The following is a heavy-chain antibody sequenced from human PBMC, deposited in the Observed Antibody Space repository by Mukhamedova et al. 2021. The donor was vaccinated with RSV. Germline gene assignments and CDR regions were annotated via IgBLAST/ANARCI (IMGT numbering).Heavy chain of an antibody. Sequence: YMHWVRQAPGQGLEWMGIINPSGGSTSYAQKFQGRVTMTRDTSTSTVYMELSSLRSEDTAVYYCARGQLMYYFDYWGQGTLVTVS. J-gene: IGHJ4*02. CDR2: INPSGGST. CDR1: Y. CDR3: ARGQLMYYFDY. D-gene: IGHD2-8*01. V-gene: IGHV1-46*01.